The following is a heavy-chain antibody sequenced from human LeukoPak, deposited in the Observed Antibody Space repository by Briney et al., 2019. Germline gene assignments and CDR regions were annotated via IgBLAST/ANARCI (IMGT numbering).Heavy chain of an antibody. V-gene: IGHV1-18*01. J-gene: IGHJ6*03. Sequence: GASVKVSCKTSGYTFTSYGLSWVRQAPGQGLEWMGWIITYNGNTYYSQKLQGRVTMTTDTSTSTAYMELRSLRSDDTPVYYCAKTTVTSEEYYYYYMDVWGKGTTVTVSS. D-gene: IGHD4-17*01. CDR1: GYTFTSYG. CDR2: IITYNGNT. CDR3: AKTTVTSEEYYYYYMDV.